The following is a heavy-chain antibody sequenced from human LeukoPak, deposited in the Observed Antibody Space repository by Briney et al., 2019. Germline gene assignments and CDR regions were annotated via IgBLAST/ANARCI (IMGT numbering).Heavy chain of an antibody. CDR1: GDSLSDYF. D-gene: IGHD1-26*01. Sequence: SETLSLTCTVSGDSLSDYFWSWIRQPPGKGLEWIGYNSGSTNYNASLKNRVTILLVRSKNQFSLKLSSVTAADTAVYYCARGRGYGGNYLRSFDIWGQGTMVTVSS. V-gene: IGHV4-59*08. CDR3: ARGRGYGGNYLRSFDI. J-gene: IGHJ3*02. CDR2: NSGST.